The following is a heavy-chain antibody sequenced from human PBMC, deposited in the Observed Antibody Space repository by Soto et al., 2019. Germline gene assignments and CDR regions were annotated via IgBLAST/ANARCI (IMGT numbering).Heavy chain of an antibody. CDR3: ARGPGTSGTYHYYFDY. Sequence: SETLSLTCTVSGGSVSTYWWSWIRQPPGKGLEWFGYIYNTGSTNYNPSLKSRVTISLDASKNQFSLKLSFVTAADTAVYYCARGPGTSGTYHYYFDYWGPGRLVTVSS. V-gene: IGHV4-59*02. D-gene: IGHD3-10*01. J-gene: IGHJ4*02. CDR1: GGSVSTYW. CDR2: IYNTGST.